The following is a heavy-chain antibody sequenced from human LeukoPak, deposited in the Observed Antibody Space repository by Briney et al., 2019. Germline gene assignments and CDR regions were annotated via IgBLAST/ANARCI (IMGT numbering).Heavy chain of an antibody. CDR2: ISGSGGST. Sequence: PGGSLRLSCAASGFTLSSYAMSWVPQAPGKGLEWVSAISGSGGSTYYADSVQGRFTISRDNSKNTLYLQMNSLRAEDTAVYYCAKDDGDIVVVPAATFDYWGQGTLVTVSS. V-gene: IGHV3-23*01. D-gene: IGHD2-2*01. CDR3: AKDDGDIVVVPAATFDY. J-gene: IGHJ4*02. CDR1: GFTLSSYA.